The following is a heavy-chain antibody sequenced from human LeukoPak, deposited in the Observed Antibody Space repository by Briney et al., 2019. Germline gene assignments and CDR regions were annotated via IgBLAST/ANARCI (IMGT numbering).Heavy chain of an antibody. D-gene: IGHD6-19*01. Sequence: PGGSLRLSCAASGFTLSSYWMHWVRQAPGKGLIWVSRSNSDGSSTSYADSVQGRFTISRDNAKNTLYLQMNSLRAEDTAVYYCARAGKQWPGYHYDYWGQGALVTVSS. CDR2: SNSDGSST. J-gene: IGHJ4*02. CDR1: GFTLSSYW. V-gene: IGHV3-74*01. CDR3: ARAGKQWPGYHYDY.